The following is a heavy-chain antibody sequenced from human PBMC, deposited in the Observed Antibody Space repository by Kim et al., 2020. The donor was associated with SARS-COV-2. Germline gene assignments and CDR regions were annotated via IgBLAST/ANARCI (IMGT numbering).Heavy chain of an antibody. CDR3: AKAVLRGVNYYYYGMDV. CDR2: ISYDGSNK. Sequence: GGSLRLSCAASGVTFNTYGMYWVRQAPGKGLEWVAVISYDGSNKYYADSVKGRFTISRDNSKNTLYLQMNSLRAEDTAVYYCAKAVLRGVNYYYYGMDVWGQGTTVTVSS. CDR1: GVTFNTYG. D-gene: IGHD3-10*01. V-gene: IGHV3-30*18. J-gene: IGHJ6*02.